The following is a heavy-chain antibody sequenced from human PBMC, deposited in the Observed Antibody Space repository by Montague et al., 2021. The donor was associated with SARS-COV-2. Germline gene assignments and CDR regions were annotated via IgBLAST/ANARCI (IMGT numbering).Heavy chain of an antibody. D-gene: IGHD2-15*01. J-gene: IGHJ6*02. CDR3: AGAPDCGGGSCNSYSYYGMDV. CDR2: IDRGGTNT. Sequence: SRRLSCAASGFTFNNYWFHWVRQVPGKGLVWVSRIDRGGTNTNYSDSVKGRFIISRDNAKNTLYLQMNSLRVEDTALYYCAGAPDCGGGSCNSYSYYGMDVWGQGTTVTVSS. V-gene: IGHV3-74*01. CDR1: GFTFNNYW.